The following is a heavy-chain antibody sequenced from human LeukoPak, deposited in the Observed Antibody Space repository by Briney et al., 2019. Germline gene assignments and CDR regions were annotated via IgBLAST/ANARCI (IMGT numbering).Heavy chain of an antibody. CDR3: ARDSSDFDY. J-gene: IGHJ4*02. CDR2: ISSNSKYI. Sequence: GGSLRLSCAASGFTFNVYSMSWVPQAPGKGLERVSFISSNSKYIYYADSMRGRFTVSRDNAKNSLFLQLNSLRAEDTAVYYCARDSSDFDYWGQGTLVTVSS. V-gene: IGHV3-21*01. D-gene: IGHD3-22*01. CDR1: GFTFNVYS.